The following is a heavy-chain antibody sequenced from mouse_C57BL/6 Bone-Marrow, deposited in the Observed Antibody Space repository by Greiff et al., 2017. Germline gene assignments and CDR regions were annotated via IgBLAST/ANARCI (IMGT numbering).Heavy chain of an antibody. V-gene: IGHV1-7*01. CDR2: INPSSGYT. Sequence: QVHVKQSGAELAKPGASVKLSCKASGYTFTSYWMHWVKQRTGQGLEWIGYINPSSGYTKYNQKFKDKATLPADQSSSTAYMQLSSLTYEDSAVYYCARFSYWGQGTTRTVSS. CDR3: ARFSY. J-gene: IGHJ2*01. CDR1: GYTFTSYW.